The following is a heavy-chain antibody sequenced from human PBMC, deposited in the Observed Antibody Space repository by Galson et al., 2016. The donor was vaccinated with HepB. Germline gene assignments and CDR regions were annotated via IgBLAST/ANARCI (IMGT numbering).Heavy chain of an antibody. CDR1: GFTFRNHQ. Sequence: SLRLSCAVSGFTFRNHQMHWIRQVPGKGLMWVARIEGDGTSPIYAASVKGRFTISSDSAENTVYLQMNRPRAEDTAFYYCARDLSGPDHWGQGTLVTVSP. CDR3: ARDLSGPDH. CDR2: IEGDGTSP. V-gene: IGHV3-74*01. J-gene: IGHJ4*02.